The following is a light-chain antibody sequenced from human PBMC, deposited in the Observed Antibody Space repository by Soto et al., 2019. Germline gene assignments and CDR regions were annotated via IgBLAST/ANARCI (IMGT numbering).Light chain of an antibody. Sequence: DIPMTQSPSTLSTSVGDRVTISCRASQSISSWLAWYQQKPGEAPNLLIYRASSLQSGVASRFSGSGSGTEFTLTVSSLQPDDFATYNCQQYSRYSWTFGQGSKVEFK. CDR3: QQYSRYSWT. J-gene: IGKJ1*01. CDR1: QSISSW. V-gene: IGKV1-5*03. CDR2: RAS.